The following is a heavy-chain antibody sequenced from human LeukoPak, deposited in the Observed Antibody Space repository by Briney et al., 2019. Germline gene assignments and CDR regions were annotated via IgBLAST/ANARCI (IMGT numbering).Heavy chain of an antibody. CDR2: INPSGGST. D-gene: IGHD4-23*01. Sequence: ASVKVSCKASGYTFTSYYMHWVRQAPGQGLEWMGIINPSGGSTSYAQKFQGRVTMTRDTSTSTVYMELSSLRSEDTAVYYCATAGGRRWFDPWGQGTLVTVSS. CDR1: GYTFTSYY. CDR3: ATAGGRRWFDP. J-gene: IGHJ5*02. V-gene: IGHV1-46*01.